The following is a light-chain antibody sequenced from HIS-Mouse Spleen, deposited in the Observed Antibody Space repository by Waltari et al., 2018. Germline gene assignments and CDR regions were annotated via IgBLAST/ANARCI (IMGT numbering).Light chain of an antibody. CDR1: SSDVGGCNY. Sequence: QSALTQPRSVSGSPGQSVTISCTGTSSDVGGCNYVSWYQQHPGKAPKLMIYDVSKRPSGVPDRFSGSKSGNTASLTISGLQAEDEADYYCCSYAGSYTFEVVFGGGTKLTVL. J-gene: IGLJ2*01. CDR3: CSYAGSYTFEVV. V-gene: IGLV2-11*01. CDR2: DVS.